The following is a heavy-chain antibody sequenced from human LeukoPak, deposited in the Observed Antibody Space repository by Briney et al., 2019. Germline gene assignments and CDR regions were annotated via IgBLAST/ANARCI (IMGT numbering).Heavy chain of an antibody. CDR2: IYYSGRT. CDR1: GGSISSTSYY. Sequence: SETLSLTCTVSGGSISSTSYYWGWIRQPPGKGLEWIGTIYYSGRTYYNPSLKSRVTISVDTSKNQFSLKLSSVTAADTAVFYCARLVWIAAAPFFDYWGQGTLVTVSS. D-gene: IGHD6-13*01. J-gene: IGHJ4*02. CDR3: ARLVWIAAAPFFDY. V-gene: IGHV4-39*01.